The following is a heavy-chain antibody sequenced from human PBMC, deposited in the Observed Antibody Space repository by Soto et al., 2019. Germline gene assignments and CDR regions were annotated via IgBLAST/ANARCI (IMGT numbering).Heavy chain of an antibody. CDR2: IYYSGST. CDR3: ARYRGGYFDY. Sequence: SETLSLTCTVSGVSISSYYWSWIRQPPWKGLEWIGYIYYSGSTNYNPSLKSRVTISGDTSKNQFSLKLSSVTAADTAVYYCARYRGGYFDYWGQGTLVTVSS. D-gene: IGHD3-22*01. CDR1: GVSISSYY. J-gene: IGHJ4*02. V-gene: IGHV4-59*01.